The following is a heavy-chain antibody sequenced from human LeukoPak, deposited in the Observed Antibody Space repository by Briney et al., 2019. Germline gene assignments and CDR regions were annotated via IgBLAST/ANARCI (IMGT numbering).Heavy chain of an antibody. CDR1: GFTFSSYA. D-gene: IGHD3-3*01. CDR3: AKDRGYDFWSGYASGDY. CDR2: ISGSGGST. V-gene: IGHV3-23*01. J-gene: IGHJ4*02. Sequence: GGSLRVSCAASGFTFSSYAMSWVRQAPGKGLEWVSAISGSGGSTYYADSVKGRFTISRDNSKNTLYLQMNSLRAEDTAVYYCAKDRGYDFWSGYASGDYWGQGTLVTVSS.